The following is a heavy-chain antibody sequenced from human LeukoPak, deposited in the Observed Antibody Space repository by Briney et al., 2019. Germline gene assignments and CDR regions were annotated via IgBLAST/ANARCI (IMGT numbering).Heavy chain of an antibody. V-gene: IGHV3-15*01. J-gene: IGHJ4*02. Sequence: GGSLRLSCAASGFTFSNAWMSWVRQAPGKGLEWVGRIKSKTDGGTTDYAAPVKGRFTISRDDSKNTLYLQMNSLRAEDTAVYYCAKDLIGIVVVPAWGQGTLVTVSS. CDR3: AKDLIGIVVVPA. D-gene: IGHD2-2*01. CDR1: GFTFSNAW. CDR2: IKSKTDGGTT.